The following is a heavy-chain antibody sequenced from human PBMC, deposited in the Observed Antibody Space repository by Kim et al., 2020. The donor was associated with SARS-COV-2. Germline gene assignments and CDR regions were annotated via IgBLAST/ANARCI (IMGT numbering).Heavy chain of an antibody. CDR2: IYYSGST. CDR1: GGSVSSGSYY. Sequence: SETLSLTCTVSGGSVSSGSYYWSWIRQPPGKGLEWIGYIYYSGSTNYNPSLKSRVTISVDTSKNQFSLKLSSVTAADTAVYYCASIYDKGAFDIWGQGTMVTVSS. V-gene: IGHV4-61*01. D-gene: IGHD3-22*01. CDR3: ASIYDKGAFDI. J-gene: IGHJ3*02.